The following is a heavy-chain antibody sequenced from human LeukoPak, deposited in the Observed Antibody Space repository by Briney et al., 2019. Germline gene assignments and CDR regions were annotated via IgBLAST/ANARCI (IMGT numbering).Heavy chain of an antibody. J-gene: IGHJ5*02. CDR2: INPDSGGT. D-gene: IGHD2-15*01. CDR1: GYTFTGYY. V-gene: IGHV1-2*02. Sequence: ASVKVSCKASGYTFTGYYMQWMRQAPGQGLEWMGWINPDSGGTNYAQKFQGRVTMTRDTSISTAYMELSRLRSDDTAVYYCARVVVVAITKESWFDPWGQGTLVTVSS. CDR3: ARVVVVAITKESWFDP.